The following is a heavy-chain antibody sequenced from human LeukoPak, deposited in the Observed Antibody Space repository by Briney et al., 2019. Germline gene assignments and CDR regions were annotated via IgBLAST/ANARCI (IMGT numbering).Heavy chain of an antibody. Sequence: PSETLSLTCAVSGGSLTNSNWWSWVRQPPGKGLEWIGEINHSGSTNYNPSLKSRVTISVDTSKNQFSLKLSSVTAADTAVYYCARGDYGDSYYYYYMDVWGKGTTVTVSS. J-gene: IGHJ6*03. D-gene: IGHD4-17*01. V-gene: IGHV4-4*02. CDR1: GGSLTNSNW. CDR3: ARGDYGDSYYYYYMDV. CDR2: INHSGST.